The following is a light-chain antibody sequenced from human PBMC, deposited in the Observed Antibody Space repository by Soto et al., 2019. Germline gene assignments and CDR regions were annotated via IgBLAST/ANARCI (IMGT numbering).Light chain of an antibody. V-gene: IGKV3-20*01. CDR2: GAS. CDR3: QQNDNSPLT. CDR1: QSVSSSY. Sequence: DIGLTQSPGTLSLSPGERAALSCRASQSVSSSYLAWYQQKPGQAPRLLIYGASNRATGIPDRFSGSGSGTDFTLTISRLEPEDFAVYYCQQNDNSPLTFGGGTKVEIK. J-gene: IGKJ4*01.